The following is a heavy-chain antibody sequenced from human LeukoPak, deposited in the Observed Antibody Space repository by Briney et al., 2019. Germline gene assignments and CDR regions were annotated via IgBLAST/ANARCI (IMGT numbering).Heavy chain of an antibody. J-gene: IGHJ4*02. Sequence: SETLSLTCTVSGGSISSSSYYWGWLRQSPGKGLEWIGNIYYSGSTSYNPSLKSRVTISIDTSKNQFSLKLSSVTAADTAVYYCARLNDEFGVLIPSFDSWGQGTLVTVSS. CDR3: ARLNDEFGVLIPSFDS. CDR1: GGSISSSSYY. D-gene: IGHD3-3*01. CDR2: IYYSGST. V-gene: IGHV4-39*01.